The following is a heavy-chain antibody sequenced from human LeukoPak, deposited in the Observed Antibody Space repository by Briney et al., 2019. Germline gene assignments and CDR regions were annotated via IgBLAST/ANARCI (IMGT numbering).Heavy chain of an antibody. V-gene: IGHV4-38-2*01. Sequence: GSLRLSCAASGFTFSDYYMSWIRQPPGKGLEWIGSIYYSGSTYYNPSLKSRVTISVDTSKNQFSLKLSSVTAADTAVYYCARQLGPLHYFDYWGQGTLVTVSS. CDR3: ARQLGPLHYFDY. D-gene: IGHD1-1*01. CDR1: GFTFSDYY. J-gene: IGHJ4*02. CDR2: IYYSGST.